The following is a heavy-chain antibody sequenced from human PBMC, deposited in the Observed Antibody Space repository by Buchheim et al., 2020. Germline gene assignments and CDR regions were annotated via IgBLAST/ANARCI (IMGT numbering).Heavy chain of an antibody. J-gene: IGHJ4*02. V-gene: IGHV4-31*03. CDR2: MYNSGST. CDR3: ARGTPRYYFDF. CDR1: GDSMERGGFY. D-gene: IGHD3-10*01. Sequence: QVQLQESGPGLVKPSQTLSLTCTVSGDSMERGGFYWNWIRQHPGMVLEFIGYMYNSGSTYFNPSLRSRVTISADTSKNQFSLKLSSVAAADTAVYFCARGTPRYYFDFWGQGTL.